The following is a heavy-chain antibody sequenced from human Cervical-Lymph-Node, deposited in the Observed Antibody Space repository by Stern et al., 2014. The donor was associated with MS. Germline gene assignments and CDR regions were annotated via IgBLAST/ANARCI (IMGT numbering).Heavy chain of an antibody. CDR2: INPSGGST. Sequence: VQLLKSGAEVKKPGASVKVSCKASGYTFSSYYMHWVRQAPGQGLEWMGIINPSGGSTRYAQKFQGRVTMTRDTSTSTVYMELSSQRSEDTAVYYCARSGSYSDAFDIWGQGTMVTVSS. CDR1: GYTFSSYY. D-gene: IGHD1-26*01. V-gene: IGHV1-46*01. J-gene: IGHJ3*02. CDR3: ARSGSYSDAFDI.